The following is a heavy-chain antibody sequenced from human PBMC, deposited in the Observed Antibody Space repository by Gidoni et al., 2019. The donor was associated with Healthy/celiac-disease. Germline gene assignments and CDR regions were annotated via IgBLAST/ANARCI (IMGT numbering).Heavy chain of an antibody. CDR2: ISSSSSYI. Sequence: EVQLVESGGGLVKPGGSLRLSCAASGFTFSSYSMNWVRQAPGKGLEWVSSISSSSSYIYYADSVKGRFTISRDNAKNSLYLQMNSLRAEDTAVYYCARDMNFDRSGYSSGWYNYYYYGMDVWGQGTTVTVSS. V-gene: IGHV3-21*01. CDR3: ARDMNFDRSGYSSGWYNYYYYGMDV. CDR1: GFTFSSYS. J-gene: IGHJ6*02. D-gene: IGHD6-19*01.